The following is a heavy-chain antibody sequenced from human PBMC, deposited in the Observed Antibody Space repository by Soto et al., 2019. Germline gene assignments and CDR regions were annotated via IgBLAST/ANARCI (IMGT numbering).Heavy chain of an antibody. D-gene: IGHD6-13*01. Sequence: GASVKVSCKASGYTFTTYAISWVRQAPGQGLEWMGWISAYNGNTNYAQKLQGRVTMTTDTSTSTAYMELRSLRSDDTAVYYCARTAAAGKNYYGTDVWGQGPTVTVSS. CDR2: ISAYNGNT. J-gene: IGHJ6*02. CDR3: ARTAAAGKNYYGTDV. V-gene: IGHV1-18*01. CDR1: GYTFTTYA.